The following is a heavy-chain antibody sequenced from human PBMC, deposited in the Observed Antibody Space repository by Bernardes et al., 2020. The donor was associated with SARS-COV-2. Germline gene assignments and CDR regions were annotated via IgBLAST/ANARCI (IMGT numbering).Heavy chain of an antibody. Sequence: GGSLRLSCAASGFTFDGYAMYWVRQAPGKGLEWVSSISWNSGSIGYADSVKGRFTISRDNAKNSLYLQMNFLRAEDTALYYCAKDYGSGSSFFDYWGQGTLVTVSS. CDR2: ISWNSGSI. V-gene: IGHV3-9*01. CDR3: AKDYGSGSSFFDY. J-gene: IGHJ4*02. D-gene: IGHD3-10*01. CDR1: GFTFDGYA.